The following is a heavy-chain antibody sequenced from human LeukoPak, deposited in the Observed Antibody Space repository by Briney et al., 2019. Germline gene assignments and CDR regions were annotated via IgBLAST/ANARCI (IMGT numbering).Heavy chain of an antibody. CDR1: GGTFSSYA. CDR2: IIPIFGTA. CDR3: ARDWQGYLNAGIWDY. J-gene: IGHJ4*02. Sequence: SVKVSCKASGGTFSSYAISWVRQAPGQGLEWMGRIIPIFGTANYAQKFQGRVTITTDESTSTAYMELSSLRSEDTAVYYCARDWQGYLNAGIWDYWGQGTLVTVSS. V-gene: IGHV1-69*05. D-gene: IGHD3-3*02.